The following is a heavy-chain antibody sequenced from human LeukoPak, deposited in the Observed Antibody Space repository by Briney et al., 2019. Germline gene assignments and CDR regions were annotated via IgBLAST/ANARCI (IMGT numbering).Heavy chain of an antibody. J-gene: IGHJ4*02. Sequence: ASVKVSCKASGYTFTSYGISWVRQAPGQGLEWMGWISAYNGNTNYAQKLQGRVTMTTDTPTSTAYMELRSLRSDDTAVYYCARAPTTSYCGGDCYPDYWGQGTLVTVSS. V-gene: IGHV1-18*01. CDR1: GYTFTSYG. CDR3: ARAPTTSYCGGDCYPDY. D-gene: IGHD2-21*02. CDR2: ISAYNGNT.